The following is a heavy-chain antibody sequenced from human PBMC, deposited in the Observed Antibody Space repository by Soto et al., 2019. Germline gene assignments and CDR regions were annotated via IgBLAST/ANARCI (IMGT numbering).Heavy chain of an antibody. Sequence: QVQLQEAGPGLVKPSQTLSLTCIVSGGSISSGNHFWSWIRQPPGKGLEWIGYIFYSGTAHYNSSLKSRVTISIDTSKNQSSLNLSSVTAADTAMYYCGREVITPVHQGADDAFDLWGQGTMVTVSS. J-gene: IGHJ3*01. CDR3: GREVITPVHQGADDAFDL. V-gene: IGHV4-30-4*01. CDR2: IFYSGTA. D-gene: IGHD2-15*01. CDR1: GGSISSGNHF.